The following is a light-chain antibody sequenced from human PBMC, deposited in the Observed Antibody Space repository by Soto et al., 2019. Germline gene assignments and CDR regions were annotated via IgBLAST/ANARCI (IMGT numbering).Light chain of an antibody. CDR3: SSYTSSSTF. V-gene: IGLV2-14*01. CDR1: SSDVGGYNY. CDR2: DVS. Sequence: QSVLTQPASVSGSPGQSITISCTGTSSDVGGYNYVSWYQQHPGKAPKLMIYDVSNRPSGVSNRFSGSKSGNTASLTISGLQAEDEADYYCSSYTSSSTFFGTGTSSPS. J-gene: IGLJ1*01.